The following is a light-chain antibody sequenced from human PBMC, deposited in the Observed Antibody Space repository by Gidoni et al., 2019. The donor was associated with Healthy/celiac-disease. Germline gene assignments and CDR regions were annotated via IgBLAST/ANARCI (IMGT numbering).Light chain of an antibody. CDR2: GAS. J-gene: IGKJ4*01. V-gene: IGKV3-15*01. Sequence: EIVMTHSPATLSVSPGERATLSCRASQSVSSNLAWYQQKPGQAPRLLIYGASTRATGIPARFSGSGSGTEFTLTISSLQSEDVAVYYCQQYNNWPRVTFGGGTKVEIK. CDR1: QSVSSN. CDR3: QQYNNWPRVT.